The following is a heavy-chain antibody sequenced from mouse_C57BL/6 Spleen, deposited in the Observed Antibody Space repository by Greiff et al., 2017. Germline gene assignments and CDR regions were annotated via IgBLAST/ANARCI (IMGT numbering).Heavy chain of an antibody. CDR1: GYTFTNYW. CDR2: IYPGGGYT. Sequence: VQLQQSGAELVRPGTSVKMSCKASGYTFTNYWIGWAKQRPGHGLEWIGDIYPGGGYTNYNEEFKGKATLTADKSSSTAYMQFSSLTSEDSAIYYCARGDYSNYGGAMDYWGQGTSVTVSS. V-gene: IGHV1-63*01. D-gene: IGHD2-5*01. CDR3: ARGDYSNYGGAMDY. J-gene: IGHJ4*01.